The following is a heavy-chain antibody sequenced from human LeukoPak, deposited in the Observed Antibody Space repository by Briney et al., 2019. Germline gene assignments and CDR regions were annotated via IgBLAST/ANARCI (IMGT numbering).Heavy chain of an antibody. V-gene: IGHV4-59*01. CDR2: IYYSGST. CDR1: GGSISSYY. Sequence: SETLSLTCTVSGGSISSYYWSWIRQPPGKGLEWIGYIYYSGSTNYNPSLKSRVTISVDTSKNQFSLKLSSVTAADTAVYYCARVTPPRYGGNSLSRWFDPWGQGTLVTVSS. CDR3: ARVTPPRYGGNSLSRWFDP. J-gene: IGHJ5*02. D-gene: IGHD4-23*01.